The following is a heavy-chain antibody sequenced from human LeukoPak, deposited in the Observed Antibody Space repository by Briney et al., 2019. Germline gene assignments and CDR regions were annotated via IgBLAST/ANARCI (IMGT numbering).Heavy chain of an antibody. V-gene: IGHV4-39*07. J-gene: IGHJ4*02. CDR1: GGSISSSSYY. CDR3: ARGGDSGSYYLY. D-gene: IGHD1-26*01. CDR2: IYYSGST. Sequence: SETLSLTCTVSGGSISSSSYYWGWIRQPPGKGLEWIGSIYYSGSTYYNPSLKSRVTISVDTSKNQFSLKLSSVTAADTAVYYCARGGDSGSYYLYWGQGTLVTVSS.